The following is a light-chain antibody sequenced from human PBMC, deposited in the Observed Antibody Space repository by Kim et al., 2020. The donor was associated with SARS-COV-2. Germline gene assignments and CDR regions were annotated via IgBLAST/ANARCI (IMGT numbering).Light chain of an antibody. V-gene: IGLV1-40*01. CDR3: QSYDSSLSGYV. CDR1: SSNIGAGYD. CDR2: GNN. J-gene: IGLJ1*01. Sequence: QSVLTQPPSVSGAAGQRVTISCTGSSSNIGAGYDVQWYQQLPGTAPKLLIYGNNNRPSGVPDRISGSKSGTSASLAITGLQAEDEADYCCQSYDSSLSGYVFGTGTKVTIL.